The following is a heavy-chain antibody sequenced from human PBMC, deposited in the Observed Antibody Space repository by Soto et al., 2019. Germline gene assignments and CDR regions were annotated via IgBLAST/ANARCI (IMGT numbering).Heavy chain of an antibody. CDR1: GYTFFTYD. V-gene: IGHV1-18*01. D-gene: IGHD5-12*01. CDR3: ARHHGPTTSENWFDP. CDR2: ISTYSGDT. Sequence: QVHLVQSGVEVKTPGASVKVSCQASGYTFFTYDISWVRQAPGQGLEWMGWISTYSGDTKYAQKFQGRVTITTDTSTTPAYLELSSLRSDDTAVYYCARHHGPTTSENWFDPWGQGTLVTVSS. J-gene: IGHJ5*02.